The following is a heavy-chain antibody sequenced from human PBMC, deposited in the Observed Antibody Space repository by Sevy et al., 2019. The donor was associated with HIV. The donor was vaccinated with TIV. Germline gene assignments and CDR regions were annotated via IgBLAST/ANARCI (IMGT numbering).Heavy chain of an antibody. CDR1: GGSISSSSYY. V-gene: IGHV4-39*01. CDR2: IYYSGST. J-gene: IGHJ6*02. CDR3: ARLDSNRYYYYGMDV. Sequence: SETLSLTCTVSGGSISSSSYYWGWIRQPPGKGLEWIGSIYYSGSTYYNPSLKSRVTISVDTSKNQFSLKLGSVTAADTAVYYCARLDSNRYYYYGMDVWGQGTTVTVSS. D-gene: IGHD4-4*01.